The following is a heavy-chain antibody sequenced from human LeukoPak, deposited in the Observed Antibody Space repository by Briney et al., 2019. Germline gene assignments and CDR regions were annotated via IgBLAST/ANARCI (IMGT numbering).Heavy chain of an antibody. J-gene: IGHJ4*02. CDR2: INPSGGST. Sequence: ASVTVSCKASGYTFTTYGISWVRQAPGQGLEWMGIINPSGGSTSYAQKFQGRVTMTRDTSTSTVYMELSSLRSEDTAVYYCAVEDPIAAAGIDYWGQGTLVTVSS. V-gene: IGHV1-46*01. CDR1: GYTFTTYG. D-gene: IGHD6-13*01. CDR3: AVEDPIAAAGIDY.